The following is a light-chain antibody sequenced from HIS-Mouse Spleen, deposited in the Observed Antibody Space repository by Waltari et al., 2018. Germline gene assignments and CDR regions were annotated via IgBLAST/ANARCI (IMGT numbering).Light chain of an antibody. Sequence: NFMLTQPHSVSESPGKTVTISCTGSSGSIASNYVQWYQQRPGRAPTAVIYEDNQRPPGVPDRFSGSIDSSSNSASLTISGLKPEDEADYYCQSYDSSNWVFGGGTKLTVL. V-gene: IGLV6-57*02. CDR1: SGSIASNY. J-gene: IGLJ3*02. CDR3: QSYDSSNWV. CDR2: EDN.